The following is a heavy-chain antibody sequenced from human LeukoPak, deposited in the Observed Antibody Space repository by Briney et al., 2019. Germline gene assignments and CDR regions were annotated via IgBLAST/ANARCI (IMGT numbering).Heavy chain of an antibody. Sequence: SETLSLTCTVSGGSISSSSYYWGWIRQPPGKGLEWIGSIYYSGSTYYNPSLKSRVTISVDTSKNQFSLKLSSVTAADTAVYYCASLYYYGSGRPFDYWGQGTLVTVSS. D-gene: IGHD3-10*01. CDR1: GGSISSSSYY. CDR3: ASLYYYGSGRPFDY. J-gene: IGHJ4*02. V-gene: IGHV4-39*07. CDR2: IYYSGST.